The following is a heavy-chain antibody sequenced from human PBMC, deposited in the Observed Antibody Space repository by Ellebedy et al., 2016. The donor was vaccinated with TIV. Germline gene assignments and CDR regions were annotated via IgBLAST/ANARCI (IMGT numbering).Heavy chain of an antibody. D-gene: IGHD1-14*01. Sequence: GGSLRLXXAASGFTFSASHMHWVRQASGKGLERVGHVRNKADGYATAYGASVNGRFTISRDDAENTAYLQMSSLRPEDTAVYYCSRQTDSCHDYWGQGILVTVSS. J-gene: IGHJ4*02. V-gene: IGHV3-73*01. CDR1: GFTFSASH. CDR3: SRQTDSCHDY. CDR2: VRNKADGYAT.